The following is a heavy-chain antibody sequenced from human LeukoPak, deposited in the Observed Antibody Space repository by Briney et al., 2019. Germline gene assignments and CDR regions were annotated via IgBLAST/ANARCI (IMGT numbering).Heavy chain of an antibody. CDR3: ARDRLACSSSGCYYRFDF. J-gene: IGHJ4*02. Sequence: GGSLRLSCAASEFTFSSYAMSWVRQAPGQGLEWVSAICDSGGSTYYADSVKGRFTVSRDNSKTTMYLQMNSLRAEDTAVYYCARDRLACSSSGCYYRFDFWGQGTLVSVSS. CDR2: ICDSGGST. V-gene: IGHV3-23*01. D-gene: IGHD2-2*01. CDR1: EFTFSSYA.